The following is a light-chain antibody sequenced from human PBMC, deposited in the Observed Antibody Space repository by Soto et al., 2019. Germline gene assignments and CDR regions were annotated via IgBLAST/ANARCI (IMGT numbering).Light chain of an antibody. V-gene: IGLV2-23*01. CDR2: EDS. CDR1: SSNVGSYHY. CDR3: CSYVHTTGWV. Sequence: QSVLTQPASVSGSPGQSITISCTGTSSNVGSYHYVSWYQQHPGKSPKVIIHEDSKRPSGVSHRFSGSKTGNTASLTISGLQAEDEADYCCCSYVHTTGWVFGGGT. J-gene: IGLJ3*02.